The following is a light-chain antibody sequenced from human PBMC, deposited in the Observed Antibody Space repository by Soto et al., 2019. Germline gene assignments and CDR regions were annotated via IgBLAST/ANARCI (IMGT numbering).Light chain of an antibody. V-gene: IGLV2-14*01. CDR3: CSYAGTYTLI. CDR2: EVS. CDR1: SSDVGGYNY. J-gene: IGLJ2*01. Sequence: QSVLTQPASVSGSPGQSITISCTGTSSDVGGYNYVSWYQQHPGKAPKLMIYEVSNRPSGVSNRFSGSKSGNTASLTISGLQAEDEAAYHCCSYAGTYTLIFGGGTKVTVL.